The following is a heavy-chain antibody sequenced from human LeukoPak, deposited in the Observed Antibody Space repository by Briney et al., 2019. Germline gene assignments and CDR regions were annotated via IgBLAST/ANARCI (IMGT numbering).Heavy chain of an antibody. CDR3: ARALTTLTYEGY. Sequence: GGSLRLSCVVSGFIFDDYTMHWVRQTPGKRLEWISLITWHSVSTYYADSVRGRFTISRDNSGNSLYLQMNSLRAEDTAVYYCARALTTLTYEGYWGQGTLVTVSS. D-gene: IGHD1-1*01. J-gene: IGHJ4*02. CDR2: ITWHSVST. V-gene: IGHV3-43*01. CDR1: GFIFDDYT.